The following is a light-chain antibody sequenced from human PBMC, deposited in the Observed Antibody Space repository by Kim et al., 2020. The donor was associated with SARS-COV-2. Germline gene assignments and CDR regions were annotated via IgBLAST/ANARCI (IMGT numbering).Light chain of an antibody. J-gene: IGLJ3*02. CDR2: QDS. V-gene: IGLV3-1*01. CDR3: QAWDSSTAV. Sequence: SYELTQPPSVSVSPGQTASITCSGDKLGDKYACWYQQKPGQSPVLVIYQDSKRPSGIPERFSGSNSGNTATLTISGIQAMDEADYYCQAWDSSTAVFGG. CDR1: KLGDKY.